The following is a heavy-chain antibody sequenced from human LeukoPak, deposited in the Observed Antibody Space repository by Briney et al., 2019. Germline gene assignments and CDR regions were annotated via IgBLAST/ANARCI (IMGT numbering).Heavy chain of an antibody. CDR3: ARDLRSDDYGGTH. D-gene: IGHD4-23*01. CDR1: GFTVSSNY. J-gene: IGHJ4*02. CDR2: IYSGGST. V-gene: IGHV3-53*01. Sequence: PGGSLRLSCAASGFTVSSNYMSWVRQAPGKGLEWVSVIYSGGSTYYANSVKGRFTISRDNSKNTLYLQTNSLRAEDTAVYYCARDLRSDDYGGTHWGQGTLVTVSS.